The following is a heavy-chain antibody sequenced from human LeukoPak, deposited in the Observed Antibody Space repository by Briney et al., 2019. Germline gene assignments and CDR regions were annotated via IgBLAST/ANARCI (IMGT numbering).Heavy chain of an antibody. CDR2: IYHSGST. J-gene: IGHJ5*02. Sequence: SETLSLTCTVSGGSISSSSYFWGWIRQPPGQGLVWIGCIYHSGSTYYNPSLKSRVTISVDRSKNQFSLKLSSVTAADTAVYYCARVYYYGSGSYYPDQNWFDPWGQGTLVTVSS. V-gene: IGHV4-39*07. D-gene: IGHD3-10*01. CDR3: ARVYYYGSGSYYPDQNWFDP. CDR1: GGSISSSSYF.